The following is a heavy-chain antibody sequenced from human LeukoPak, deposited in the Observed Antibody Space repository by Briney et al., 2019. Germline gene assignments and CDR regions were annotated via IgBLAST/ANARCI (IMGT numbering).Heavy chain of an antibody. Sequence: PGGSLRLSCAASGFTFNDYAMHWVRQAPGKGLEWVSGISWNSGSIGYADSVKGRFTISRDNAKNSLYLQMNSLRAEDTALYYCAKVPLGEDYFDYWGQGTLVTVSS. CDR3: AKVPLGEDYFDY. V-gene: IGHV3-9*01. J-gene: IGHJ4*02. D-gene: IGHD3-3*01. CDR1: GFTFNDYA. CDR2: ISWNSGSI.